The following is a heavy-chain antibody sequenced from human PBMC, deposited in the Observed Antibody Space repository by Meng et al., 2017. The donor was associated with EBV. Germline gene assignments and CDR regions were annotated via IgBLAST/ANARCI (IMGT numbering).Heavy chain of an antibody. CDR2: INPNSGGT. CDR3: ARVGIAVAGTGDY. D-gene: IGHD6-19*01. Sequence: QVQLVQAGAGVKKPGASVKVSCKASGYTFTGYYMHWVRQAPGQGLEWMGRINPNSGGTNYAQKFQGRVTMTRDTSISTAYMELSRLRSDDTAVYYCARVGIAVAGTGDYWGQGTLVTVSS. CDR1: GYTFTGYY. J-gene: IGHJ4*02. V-gene: IGHV1-2*06.